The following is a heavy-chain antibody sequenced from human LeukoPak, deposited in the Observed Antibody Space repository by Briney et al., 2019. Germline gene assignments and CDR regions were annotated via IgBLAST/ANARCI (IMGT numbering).Heavy chain of an antibody. Sequence: PGGSLRLSCASSGCTFSSYAMSWVRQAPGKGLEWVSAISGSGGSTYYADSVKGRFTISRDNSRDTLYLQMNSLRAEDTAVYYCAKDFISGWYRDLGYWGQGTLVTFSS. CDR2: ISGSGGST. CDR3: AKDFISGWYRDLGY. V-gene: IGHV3-23*01. CDR1: GCTFSSYA. D-gene: IGHD6-19*01. J-gene: IGHJ4*02.